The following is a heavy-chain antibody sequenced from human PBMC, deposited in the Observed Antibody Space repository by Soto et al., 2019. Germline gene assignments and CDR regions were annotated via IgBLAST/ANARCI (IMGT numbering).Heavy chain of an antibody. CDR3: ARLRLKRNCFDP. Sequence: ASVKVSCKASGYTFTSYAMHWVRQAPGQRLEWMGWINAGNGNTKYSQKFQGRVTITRDTSASTAYMELSSLRSEDTAVYYCARLRLKRNCFDPWRQGTLVTVSS. J-gene: IGHJ5*02. CDR1: GYTFTSYA. D-gene: IGHD6-19*01. CDR2: INAGNGNT. V-gene: IGHV1-3*01.